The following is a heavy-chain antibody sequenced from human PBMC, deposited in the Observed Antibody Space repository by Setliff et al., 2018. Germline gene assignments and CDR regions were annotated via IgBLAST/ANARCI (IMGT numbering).Heavy chain of an antibody. Sequence: SETLSLTCRVSGGSISSGNYYWGLIRQPPGKGLEWVATIYYSGSTYSNPSLKSRLIISVDAPDNQFSVKLSSVTAADTAVYYCARHKSNGSGSYPSLYMDVWGKGIIVTVSS. CDR3: ARHKSNGSGSYPSLYMDV. CDR1: GGSISSGNYY. CDR2: IYYSGST. V-gene: IGHV4-39*01. J-gene: IGHJ6*03. D-gene: IGHD3-10*01.